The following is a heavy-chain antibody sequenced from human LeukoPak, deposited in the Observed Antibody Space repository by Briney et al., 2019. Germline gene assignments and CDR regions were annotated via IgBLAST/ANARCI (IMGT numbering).Heavy chain of an antibody. CDR3: AKDLNDYGGNSGRFDY. CDR1: GFTFSSYA. V-gene: IGHV3-23*01. CDR2: ISGSGGNT. J-gene: IGHJ4*02. D-gene: IGHD4-23*01. Sequence: GGSLRLSCAASGFTFSSYAMSWVRQAPGTGLEWVSAISGSGGNTYYADSVKGRFTISRDNSKNTLYLQMNSLRAEDTAVYYCAKDLNDYGGNSGRFDYWGQGTLVTVSS.